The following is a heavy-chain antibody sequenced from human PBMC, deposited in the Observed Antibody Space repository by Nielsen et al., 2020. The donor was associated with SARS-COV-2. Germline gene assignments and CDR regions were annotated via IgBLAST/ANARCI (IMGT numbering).Heavy chain of an antibody. D-gene: IGHD6-13*01. V-gene: IGHV1-3*01. CDR3: ARDIAAAGTRIPRYFQH. CDR2: INAGNGNT. Sequence: ASVKVSCKASGYTFTSYAMHWVRQAPGQRLEWMGWINAGNGNTKYSQKFQGRVTITRDTSASTAYMELRSLRSDDTAVYYCARDIAAAGTRIPRYFQHWGQGTLVTVSS. J-gene: IGHJ1*01. CDR1: GYTFTSYA.